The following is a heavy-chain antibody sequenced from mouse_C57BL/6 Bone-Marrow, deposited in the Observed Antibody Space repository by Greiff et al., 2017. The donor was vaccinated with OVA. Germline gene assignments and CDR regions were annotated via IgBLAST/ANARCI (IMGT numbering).Heavy chain of an antibody. V-gene: IGHV10-1*01. CDR2: IRSKSNNYAT. J-gene: IGHJ3*01. CDR1: GFSFNTYA. CDR3: VRQGAPAWFAY. D-gene: IGHD3-1*01. Sequence: EVQLVESGGGLVQPKGSLKLSCAASGFSFNTYAMNWVRQAPGKGLEWVARIRSKSNNYATYYADSVKDRFTISRDDSESMLYLQMNNLKTEDTAMYYCVRQGAPAWFAYWGQGTLVTVSA.